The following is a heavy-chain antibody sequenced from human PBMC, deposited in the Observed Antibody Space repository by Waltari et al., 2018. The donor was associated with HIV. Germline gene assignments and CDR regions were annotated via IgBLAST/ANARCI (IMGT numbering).Heavy chain of an antibody. D-gene: IGHD5-12*01. CDR1: TYIFPIFF. J-gene: IGHJ4*02. V-gene: IGHV1-2*02. Sequence: QVQLVQSGPEVKKPGASVKVSCEASTYIFPIFFIHWVRQAPGQGLECMGYINPNNVATNDARKFQGRVTMTRDTSIKTAYVELSGLTSDDTAVYYCARQYSGFDYRYVAYWGQGTLVTVSS. CDR3: ARQYSGFDYRYVAY. CDR2: INPNNVAT.